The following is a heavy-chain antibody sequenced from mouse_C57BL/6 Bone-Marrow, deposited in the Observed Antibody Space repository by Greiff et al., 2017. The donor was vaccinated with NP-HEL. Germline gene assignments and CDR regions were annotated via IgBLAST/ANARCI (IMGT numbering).Heavy chain of an antibody. J-gene: IGHJ2*01. D-gene: IGHD2-2*01. CDR2: IHPNSGST. V-gene: IGHV1-64*01. CDR3: ARALYYGYDEGDFDY. Sequence: VQLQQPGAGLVKPGASVKLSCKASGYTFTSYWMHWVKQRPGQGLEWIGMIHPNSGSTNYNEKFKSKATLTVDKSSSTAYMQRSSLTSADSAVVYCARALYYGYDEGDFDYWGQGTTLTVSS. CDR1: GYTFTSYW.